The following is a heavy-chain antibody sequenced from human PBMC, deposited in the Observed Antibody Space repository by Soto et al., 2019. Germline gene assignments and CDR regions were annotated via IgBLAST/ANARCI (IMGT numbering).Heavy chain of an antibody. CDR1: GFTFSNYA. CDR3: TKDLLFNWNEPRHFDY. J-gene: IGHJ4*02. CDR2: ISGSGGSA. D-gene: IGHD1-20*01. Sequence: LRLSCAASGFTFSNYAMSWVRQAPGKGLEWVSGISGSGGSANYADSVKGRFTISRDNSRSTLNLQMNSLRAEDTAVYYCTKDLLFNWNEPRHFDYWGQGTLVTVS. V-gene: IGHV3-23*01.